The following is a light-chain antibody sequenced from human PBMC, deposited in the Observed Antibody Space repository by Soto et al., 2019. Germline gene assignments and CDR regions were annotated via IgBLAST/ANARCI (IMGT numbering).Light chain of an antibody. CDR1: QTISTY. CDR2: GAS. V-gene: IGKV1-39*01. Sequence: EIQMTQSPSPLSASVGDRVTITCRASQTISTYLNWYQQKQGKAHKXLIYGASSLQSGVTSRFSGSGSGTDFTITISSLQPEDFATYYCQQSFRTPPTFGQGTKVDNK. CDR3: QQSFRTPPT. J-gene: IGKJ1*01.